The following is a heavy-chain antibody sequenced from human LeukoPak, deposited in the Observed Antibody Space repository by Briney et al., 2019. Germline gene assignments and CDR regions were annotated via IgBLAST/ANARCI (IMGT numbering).Heavy chain of an antibody. CDR3: PRDCSCGSWQGQAGY. CDR2: IIPILGIA. J-gene: IGHJ4*02. V-gene: IGHV1-69*04. Sequence: SVTVTFMASVGTFSNYAISWLRQAPGQGLEWMGRIIPILGIANYPQKLQGRVTLPADKSTRTAYMALSRLRSEDTAVCYCPRDCSCGSWQGQAGYWGQGTLVTVSS. CDR1: VGTFSNYA. D-gene: IGHD2-15*01.